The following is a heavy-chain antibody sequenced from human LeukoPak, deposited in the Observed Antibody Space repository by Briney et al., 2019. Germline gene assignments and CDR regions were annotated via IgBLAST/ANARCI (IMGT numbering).Heavy chain of an antibody. V-gene: IGHV3-21*01. D-gene: IGHD4-17*01. J-gene: IGHJ3*02. CDR1: GFTFSSYS. CDR3: AREDYGDYEDAFDI. CDR2: ISSSSSYI. Sequence: GGSLRLPCAASGFTFSSYSMNRVRQAPGKGLEWVSSISSSSSYIYYADSVKGRFTISRDNAKNSLYLQMNSLRAEDTAVYYCAREDYGDYEDAFDIWGQGTMVTVSS.